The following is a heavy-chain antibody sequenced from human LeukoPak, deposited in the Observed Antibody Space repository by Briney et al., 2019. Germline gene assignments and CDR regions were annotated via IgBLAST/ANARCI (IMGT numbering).Heavy chain of an antibody. J-gene: IGHJ3*02. CDR1: GFTFSSYG. V-gene: IGHV3-30*18. CDR2: IPYDGSNK. CDR3: AKVRGYCSSTSCYGAFDI. Sequence: GGSLRLSCAASGFTFSSYGIHWVRQAPGKGLEWVTLIPYDGSNKYYADSVKGRFTISRDNSKNTLYLQMNSLRAEDTAVYYCAKVRGYCSSTSCYGAFDIWGQGTLVTVSS. D-gene: IGHD2-2*03.